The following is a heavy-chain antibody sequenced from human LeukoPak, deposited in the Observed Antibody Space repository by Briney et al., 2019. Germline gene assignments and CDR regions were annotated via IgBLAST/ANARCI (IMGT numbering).Heavy chain of an antibody. CDR2: IIPIFGTA. D-gene: IGHD2-8*01. CDR3: ARAQRGYCTNGVCSEVDYYYYYGMDV. V-gene: IGHV1-69*13. CDR1: GGTFSSYA. J-gene: IGHJ6*02. Sequence: GASVKVSCKASGGTFSSYAISWVRQAPGQGLEWMGGIIPIFGTANYAQKFQGRVTITADESTSTAYMELSSLRSEDTAVYYCARAQRGYCTNGVCSEVDYYYYYGMDVWGQGTTVTVSS.